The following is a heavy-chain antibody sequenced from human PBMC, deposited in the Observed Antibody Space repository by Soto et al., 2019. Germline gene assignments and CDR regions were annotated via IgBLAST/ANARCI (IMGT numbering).Heavy chain of an antibody. Sequence: GGSLRLSCAASGFTFSSYAMSWVRQAPGKGLEWVSAISGSGGSTYYADSVKGRFTISRDNSKNTLYLQMNSLRAEDTAVYYCAKDLSITMVRGVYHYYGMDVWGQGTTVTVSS. J-gene: IGHJ6*02. CDR3: AKDLSITMVRGVYHYYGMDV. V-gene: IGHV3-23*01. D-gene: IGHD3-10*01. CDR2: ISGSGGST. CDR1: GFTFSSYA.